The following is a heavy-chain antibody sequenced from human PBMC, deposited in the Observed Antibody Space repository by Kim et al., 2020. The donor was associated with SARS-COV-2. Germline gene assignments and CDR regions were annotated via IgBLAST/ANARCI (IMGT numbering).Heavy chain of an antibody. D-gene: IGHD3-9*01. Sequence: GGSLRLSCAASGFTFSNYGMHWVRQAPGKGLEWVAVIWYDGSNKYYADSVKGRFTISRDNSKNTLYLQMNSLRAEDTAVYYCARGGGVRYFDWGDYWGQGTLVTVSS. V-gene: IGHV3-33*01. CDR2: IWYDGSNK. CDR3: ARGGGVRYFDWGDY. CDR1: GFTFSNYG. J-gene: IGHJ4*02.